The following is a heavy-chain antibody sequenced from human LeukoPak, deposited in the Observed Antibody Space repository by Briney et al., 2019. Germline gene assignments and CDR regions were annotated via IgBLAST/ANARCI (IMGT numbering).Heavy chain of an antibody. J-gene: IGHJ6*03. CDR2: IDSGTT. CDR3: ARHWDATYYYYYYMDV. D-gene: IGHD1-26*01. V-gene: IGHV4-39*01. CDR1: GGSISTSSYY. Sequence: SETLSLTCTVSGGSISTSSYYWGWIRQPPGKGLEWIGTIDSGTTYYSPSLKCRVTISVDTSKNQFSLKLSSVTAADTAVYYCARHWDATYYYYYYMDVWGRGTTVTVSS.